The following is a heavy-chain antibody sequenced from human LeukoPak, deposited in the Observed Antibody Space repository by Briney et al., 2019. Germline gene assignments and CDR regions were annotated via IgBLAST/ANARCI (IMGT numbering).Heavy chain of an antibody. D-gene: IGHD1-14*01. CDR3: AIGIAAGVNWFDP. CDR2: INHSGST. Sequence: KPSETLSLTCAAYGGSFSGYYWSWIRQPPGKGLEWIGEINHSGSTSYNPSLKSRVTISVDTSKNQFSLKLSSVTAADTAVYYCAIGIAAGVNWFDPWGQGTLVTVSS. CDR1: GGSFSGYY. V-gene: IGHV4-34*01. J-gene: IGHJ5*02.